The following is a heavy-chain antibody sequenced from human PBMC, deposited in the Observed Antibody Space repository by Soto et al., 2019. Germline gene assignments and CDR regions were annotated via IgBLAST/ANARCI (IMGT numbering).Heavy chain of an antibody. V-gene: IGHV1-18*01. CDR3: ARDLYDILTGPDYYYYGMDV. CDR1: GYTFTSYG. D-gene: IGHD3-9*01. J-gene: IGHJ6*02. Sequence: QVQLVQSGAEVKKPGASVKVSCKASGYTFTSYGISWVRQAPGQGLEWMGWISAYNGNTNYAQKLQGTVTMTTDTSTSTAYMELRSLRSDDTAVYYCARDLYDILTGPDYYYYGMDVWGQGTTVTVSS. CDR2: ISAYNGNT.